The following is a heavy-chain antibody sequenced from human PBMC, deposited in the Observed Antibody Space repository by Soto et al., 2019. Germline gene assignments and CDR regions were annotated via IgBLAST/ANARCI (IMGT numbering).Heavy chain of an antibody. J-gene: IGHJ4*02. CDR2: FDPEDGET. CDR3: AICFFSEVSGHFDWLLFPGLRFDY. D-gene: IGHD3-9*01. V-gene: IGHV1-24*01. Sequence: ASVKVSCKVSGYTLTELSMHWVRQAPGKGLEWMGGFDPEDGETIYAQKFQGRVTMTEDTSTDTVYMELSSLRSEDTALYYCAICFFSEVSGHFDWLLFPGLRFDYWGQGTLVTAPQ. CDR1: GYTLTELS.